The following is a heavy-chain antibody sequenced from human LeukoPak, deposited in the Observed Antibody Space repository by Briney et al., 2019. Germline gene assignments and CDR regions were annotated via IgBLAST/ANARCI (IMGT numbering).Heavy chain of an antibody. CDR3: ARVAYYHGSGSGPYGMDV. V-gene: IGHV3-66*01. CDR1: GFIVNSYA. D-gene: IGHD3-10*01. CDR2: IYSDGVT. Sequence: GGSLRLSCAASGFIVNSYAMSWVRQAPGKGLAWVSLIYSDGVTQYADSVKGRFTISRDNAKNSLYLQMNSLRAEDTAVYYCARVAYYHGSGSGPYGMDVWGQGTTVTVSS. J-gene: IGHJ6*02.